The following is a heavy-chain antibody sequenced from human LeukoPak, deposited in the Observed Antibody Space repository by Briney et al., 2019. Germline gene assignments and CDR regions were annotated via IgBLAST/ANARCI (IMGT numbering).Heavy chain of an antibody. V-gene: IGHV3-7*01. J-gene: IGHJ4*02. Sequence: GGTLRLSCAASGFTFSSYWMSWVRKAPGKGLEWVANIKQDGSEKYYVDSVKGRFTISRDNAKNSLYLQMNSLGAEDTAVYYCARGNWGSYYDTSGPTDYWGQGTLVTVSS. D-gene: IGHD3-22*01. CDR2: IKQDGSEK. CDR1: GFTFSSYW. CDR3: ARGNWGSYYDTSGPTDY.